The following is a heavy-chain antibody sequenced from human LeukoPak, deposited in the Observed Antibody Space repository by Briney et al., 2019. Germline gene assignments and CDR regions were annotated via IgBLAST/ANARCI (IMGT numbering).Heavy chain of an antibody. J-gene: IGHJ6*02. CDR1: GFTFSSYG. V-gene: IGHV3-33*01. D-gene: IGHD2-2*01. Sequence: PGRSLRLSCAASGFTFSSYGMHWVRQAPGKGLEWVAVIWYDGSNKYYADSVKGRFTISRDNSKNTLYLQMNSLRAEDTAVYYCARANAVVPASHLPGGCGMDVWGQGTTVTVSS. CDR2: IWYDGSNK. CDR3: ARANAVVPASHLPGGCGMDV.